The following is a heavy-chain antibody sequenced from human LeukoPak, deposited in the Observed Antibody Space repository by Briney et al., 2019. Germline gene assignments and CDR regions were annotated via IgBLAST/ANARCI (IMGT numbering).Heavy chain of an antibody. CDR1: GYTFTGYY. J-gene: IGHJ4*02. D-gene: IGHD3-10*01. CDR2: INPNSGDT. V-gene: IGHV1-2*02. Sequence: ASVKVSCKASGYTFTGYYLHWVRQAPGQRLEWMGWINPNSGDTSYAQKFQGSVTMTRDTSINTAYMDLSSDDTAVYYCARGAGGFGEFDFDSWGQGTLVTVSS. CDR3: ARGAGGFGEFDFDS.